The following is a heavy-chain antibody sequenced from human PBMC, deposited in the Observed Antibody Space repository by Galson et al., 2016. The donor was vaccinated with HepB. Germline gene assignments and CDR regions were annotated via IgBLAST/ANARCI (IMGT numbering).Heavy chain of an antibody. CDR3: ARQPPYYFGAWGGAGYYYYMDV. Sequence: QSGAEVKKPGDSLRISCQGSGYSFTTDWITWVRQMPGKGLEWMGNINPSDSYTNYSPSFEGHVTLSVDKSINTAYLQWSSLKASDTAMYYCARQPPYYFGAWGGAGYYYYMDVWGKGTTVIVSS. D-gene: IGHD3-10*02. CDR2: INPSDSYT. CDR1: GYSFTTDW. V-gene: IGHV5-10-1*01. J-gene: IGHJ6*03.